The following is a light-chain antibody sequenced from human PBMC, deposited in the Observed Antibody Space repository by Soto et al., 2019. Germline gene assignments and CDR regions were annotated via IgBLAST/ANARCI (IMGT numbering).Light chain of an antibody. CDR1: QTIGRY. J-gene: IGKJ2*01. Sequence: DIQMTQSPFSLSASVGDRVTITCRASQTIGRYLNWYHQKPEKAHKVLIHAASNLQSGVPSRFSGSGSGTDFTLTISSLQPEDFATYYGQQTYTNPYTFGQWTKLQI. V-gene: IGKV1-39*01. CDR3: QQTYTNPYT. CDR2: AAS.